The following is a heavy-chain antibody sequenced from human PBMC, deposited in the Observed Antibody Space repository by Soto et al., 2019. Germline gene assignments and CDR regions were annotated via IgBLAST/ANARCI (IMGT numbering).Heavy chain of an antibody. Sequence: SDTLSLTCAVSGDSVTRSNWWSWVRQSPGKGLEWIGEIYHSGNTKYNPSLKSRITMSVDKAKNQFSLKMTSVTAADTAVYYCATSGWNEDFYYYYGMDVWGQGTTVTVSS. J-gene: IGHJ6*02. CDR3: ATSGWNEDFYYYYGMDV. CDR1: GDSVTRSNW. V-gene: IGHV4-4*02. CDR2: IYHSGNT. D-gene: IGHD6-19*01.